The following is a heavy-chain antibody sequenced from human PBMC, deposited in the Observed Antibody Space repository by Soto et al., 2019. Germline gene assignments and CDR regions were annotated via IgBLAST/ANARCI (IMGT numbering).Heavy chain of an antibody. Sequence: PGGSLRLSCEASRGAFGDYWMHWVRQAPGKGLVWVSRINRDANDIIYADSVKGRFTASRDNAKNMVFLQMNSLRVEDTAVYYCARDRDSAGTEGLDYWAERTLVTVSS. D-gene: IGHD2-15*01. V-gene: IGHV3-74*01. J-gene: IGHJ4*02. CDR1: RGAFGDYW. CDR2: INRDANDI. CDR3: ARDRDSAGTEGLDY.